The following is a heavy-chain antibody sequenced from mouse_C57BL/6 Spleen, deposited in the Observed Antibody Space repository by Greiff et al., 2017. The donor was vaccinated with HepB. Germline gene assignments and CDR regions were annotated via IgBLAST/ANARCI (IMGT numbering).Heavy chain of an antibody. V-gene: IGHV1-64*01. CDR3: AIQLYDYDRDWYFDV. CDR2: IHPNSGST. D-gene: IGHD2-4*01. CDR1: GYTFTSYW. Sequence: QVQLQQPGAELVKPGASVKLSCKASGYTFTSYWMHWVKQRPGQGLEWIGMIHPNSGSTNYNEKFKSKATLTVDKSSSTAYMQLSSLTSEDSAVYYCAIQLYDYDRDWYFDVWGTETTVTVSS. J-gene: IGHJ1*03.